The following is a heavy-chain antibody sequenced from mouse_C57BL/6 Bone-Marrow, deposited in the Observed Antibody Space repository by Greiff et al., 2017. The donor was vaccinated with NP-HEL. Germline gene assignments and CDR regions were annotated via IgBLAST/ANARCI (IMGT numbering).Heavy chain of an antibody. J-gene: IGHJ3*01. V-gene: IGHV5S21*01. CDR2: ISSGGDYI. D-gene: IGHD3-2*02. CDR1: GFTFSSYA. CDR3: VSDSSGYYFAY. Sequence: EVKLMESGEGLVKPGGSLKLSCAASGFTFSSYAMSWVRQTPEKRLEWVAYISSGGDYIYYADTVKGRFTISRDNARNTLYLQMSSLKSEDTAMYYCVSDSSGYYFAYWGQGTLVTVSA.